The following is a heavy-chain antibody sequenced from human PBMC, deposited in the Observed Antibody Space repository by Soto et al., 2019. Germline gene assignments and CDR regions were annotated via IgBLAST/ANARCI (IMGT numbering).Heavy chain of an antibody. CDR2: INAGNGNT. V-gene: IGHV1-3*05. Sequence: QVQLVQSGAEEKKPGASVKVSCKASGYTFTSYAMHWVRQAPGQRLEWMGWINAGNGNTKYSQKFQGRVTITRDTSASTAYMERRSLRSEDTAVYYCARGPGYSYGLRYFDYWGQGTLVTVSS. CDR3: ARGPGYSYGLRYFDY. D-gene: IGHD5-18*01. J-gene: IGHJ4*02. CDR1: GYTFTSYA.